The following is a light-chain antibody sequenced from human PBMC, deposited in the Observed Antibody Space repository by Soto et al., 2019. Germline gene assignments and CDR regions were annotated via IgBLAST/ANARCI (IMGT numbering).Light chain of an antibody. CDR3: QQYGRSWT. CDR1: QSVTSSL. CDR2: GAS. J-gene: IGKJ1*01. V-gene: IGKV3-20*01. Sequence: EIVLTQSPGTLSLFPGERATLSCRASQSVTSSLLAWYQHTPGQAPRLLIYGASIRATGIPDRFSGSGSGTDFTLTISRLEPEDFAVYYCQQYGRSWTFGQGTKVEIK.